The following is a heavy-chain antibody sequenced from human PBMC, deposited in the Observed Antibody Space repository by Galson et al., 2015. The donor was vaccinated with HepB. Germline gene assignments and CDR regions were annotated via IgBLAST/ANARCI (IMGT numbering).Heavy chain of an antibody. CDR2: MNPNSGNT. CDR3: ARETAAGTNGSNWFDP. Sequence: SVKVSCKASGYTFTSYDINWVRQATGQGLEWMGWMNPNSGNTGYAQKFQGRVTMTRNTSISTAYMELSSLRSEDTAVYYCARETAAGTNGSNWFDPWGQGTLVTVSS. CDR1: GYTFTSYD. J-gene: IGHJ5*02. D-gene: IGHD6-13*01. V-gene: IGHV1-8*01.